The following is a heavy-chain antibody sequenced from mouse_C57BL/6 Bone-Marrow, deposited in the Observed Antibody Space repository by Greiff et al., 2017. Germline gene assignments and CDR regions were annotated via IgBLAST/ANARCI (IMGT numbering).Heavy chain of an antibody. CDR1: GYTFTSYW. V-gene: IGHV1-64*01. D-gene: IGHD2-2*01. CDR2: IHPNSGST. Sequence: VQLQQPGAELVKPGASVKLSCKASGYTFTSYWMHWVKQRPGQGLEWIGMIHPNSGSTNYNEKFKSKATLTVDKSSSTADMQLSSLTSEDSAVYYCARVYGYDPLALCYWGQGTSVTVSS. CDR3: ARVYGYDPLALCY. J-gene: IGHJ4*01.